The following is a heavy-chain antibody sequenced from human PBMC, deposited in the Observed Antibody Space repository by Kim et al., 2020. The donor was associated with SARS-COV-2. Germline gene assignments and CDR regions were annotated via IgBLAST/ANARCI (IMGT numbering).Heavy chain of an antibody. CDR3: ARDSRVTIFGVVIDYYGMDV. CDR2: ISSSGSTI. V-gene: IGHV3-48*03. D-gene: IGHD3-3*01. J-gene: IGHJ6*02. CDR1: GFTFSSYE. Sequence: GGSLRLSCAASGFTFSSYEMNWVRQAPGKGLEWVSYISSSGSTIYYADSVKGRFTISRDNAKNSLYLKMNSLRAEDTAVYYCARDSRVTIFGVVIDYYGMDVWGQGTTVTVSS.